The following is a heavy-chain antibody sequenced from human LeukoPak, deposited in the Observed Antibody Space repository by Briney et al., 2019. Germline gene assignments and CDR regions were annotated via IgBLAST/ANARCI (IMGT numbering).Heavy chain of an antibody. J-gene: IGHJ3*02. D-gene: IGHD2-2*02. CDR1: GGSISSSNW. CDR2: IYHSGST. Sequence: SETLSLTCAVSGGSISSSNWWSWVRQPPGKGLEWIGEIYHSGSTNYNPSPKSRVTISVDKSKNQFSLKLSSVTAADTAVYYCARDFPSGYCSSTSCYRWDFTFDIWGQGTMVTVSS. CDR3: ARDFPSGYCSSTSCYRWDFTFDI. V-gene: IGHV4-4*02.